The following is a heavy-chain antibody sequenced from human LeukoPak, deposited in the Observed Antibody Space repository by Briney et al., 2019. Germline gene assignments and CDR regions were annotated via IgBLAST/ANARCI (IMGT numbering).Heavy chain of an antibody. CDR1: GFTFSSYW. Sequence: GGSLRLSCAASGFTFSSYWMSWVRQAPGKGLEWVANIQQDGSEKYYVDSVKGRFTISRDNAKNSLYLQMNSLRAEDTAVYYCARDPNPESSAYYSWGQGTLVTVSS. CDR3: ARDPNPESSAYYS. D-gene: IGHD3-22*01. V-gene: IGHV3-7*01. CDR2: IQQDGSEK. J-gene: IGHJ4*02.